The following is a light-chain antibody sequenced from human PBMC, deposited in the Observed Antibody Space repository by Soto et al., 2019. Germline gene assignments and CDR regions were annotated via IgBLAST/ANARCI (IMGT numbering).Light chain of an antibody. J-gene: IGKJ2*01. CDR2: GAS. V-gene: IGKV3-15*01. Sequence: EIVMTQSPATLSVSPGERATLSCRATQSVSSNLAGYQQKPGQAPRLLIYGASTRATGIPGRFSGSGSGTEFTLTISSLQSEDFAVYYCQQYKNWPPYTFGQGTKLEIK. CDR1: QSVSSN. CDR3: QQYKNWPPYT.